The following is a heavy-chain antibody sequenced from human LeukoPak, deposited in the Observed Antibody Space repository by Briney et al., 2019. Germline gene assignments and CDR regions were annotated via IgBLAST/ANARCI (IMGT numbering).Heavy chain of an antibody. CDR3: ARDLTTVTWVRFDY. V-gene: IGHV1-2*02. D-gene: IGHD4-17*01. Sequence: ASVKASCKASGYTFTGDYMHSVRNGPGQGLERMGWINPNSGGTNYAQKFQGRVTMTWVTSISTAYMEMSRLRSDDAAVYYCARDLTTVTWVRFDYWGQGTLVTVSS. J-gene: IGHJ4*02. CDR2: INPNSGGT. CDR1: GYTFTGDY.